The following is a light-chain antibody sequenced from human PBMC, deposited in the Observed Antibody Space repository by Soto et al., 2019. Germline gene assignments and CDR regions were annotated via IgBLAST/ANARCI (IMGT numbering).Light chain of an antibody. J-gene: IGKJ5*01. CDR1: QSISSSF. CDR3: QQYDNSPIT. Sequence: EIALTQSPGLLSLSAGARASLSCGASQSISSSFLAWYQQKPGQAPRLLIYGASSRATGIPDRFSGTGSETDVTLTISSLEPEDFAVYYCQQYDNSPITFFQVTRLEIK. CDR2: GAS. V-gene: IGKV3-20*01.